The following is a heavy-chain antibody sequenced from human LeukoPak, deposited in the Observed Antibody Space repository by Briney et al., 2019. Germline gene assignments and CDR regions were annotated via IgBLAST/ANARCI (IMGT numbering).Heavy chain of an antibody. D-gene: IGHD3-10*01. CDR2: ISFRGDST. J-gene: IGHJ6*02. V-gene: IGHV3-23*01. Sequence: GGSLRLSCEASGFTFSNYAMSWVRQAPGKGLEWVSGISFRGDSTYYADSVKGRFTISRDNSQNTLYLQMNSLSGEDTAVYSCAKYFGSGSYYFGMDVWGQGTTVNVSS. CDR1: GFTFSNYA. CDR3: AKYFGSGSYYFGMDV.